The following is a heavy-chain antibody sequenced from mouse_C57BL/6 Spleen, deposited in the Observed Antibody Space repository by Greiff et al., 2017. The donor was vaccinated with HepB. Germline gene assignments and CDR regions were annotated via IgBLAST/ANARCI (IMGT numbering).Heavy chain of an antibody. CDR3: ANFYYGSSYGFAY. CDR1: GYAFSSSW. D-gene: IGHD1-1*01. CDR2: IYPGDGDT. Sequence: QVQLKESGPELVKPGASVKISCKASGYAFSSSWMNWVKQRPGKGLEWIGRIYPGDGDTNYNGKFKGKATLTADKSSSTAYMQLSSLTSEDSAVYFCANFYYGSSYGFAYWGQGTLVTVSA. J-gene: IGHJ3*01. V-gene: IGHV1-82*01.